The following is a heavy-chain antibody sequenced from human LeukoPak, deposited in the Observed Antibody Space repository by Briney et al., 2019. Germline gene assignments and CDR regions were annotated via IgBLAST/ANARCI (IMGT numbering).Heavy chain of an antibody. CDR2: IYYSGST. Sequence: SETLSLTCTVSGGSISSHYWSWIRQPPGKGLEWIGYIYYSGSTNYNPSLKSRVTISGDTSRNQFSLKLSSVTAADSAVYYCARRTGYLNYYYYYYMDVWGNGTTVTVSS. CDR3: ARRTGYLNYYYYYYMDV. J-gene: IGHJ6*03. CDR1: GGSISSHY. D-gene: IGHD3/OR15-3a*01. V-gene: IGHV4-59*11.